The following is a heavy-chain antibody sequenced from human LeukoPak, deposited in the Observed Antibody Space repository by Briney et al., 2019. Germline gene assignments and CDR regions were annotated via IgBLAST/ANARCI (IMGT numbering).Heavy chain of an antibody. D-gene: IGHD1-26*01. CDR3: ATPSRGYYYGMDV. V-gene: IGHV1-2*02. J-gene: IGHJ6*02. CDR1: GYTFTGYY. CDR2: INPNSGGT. Sequence: ASVKVSCKASGYTFTGYYMHWVRQAPGQGLEWMGWINPNSGGTNYAQKFQGGVTMTRDTSITTAYMELSSLTSDDTAVYYCATPSRGYYYGMDVWGQGTTVTVSS.